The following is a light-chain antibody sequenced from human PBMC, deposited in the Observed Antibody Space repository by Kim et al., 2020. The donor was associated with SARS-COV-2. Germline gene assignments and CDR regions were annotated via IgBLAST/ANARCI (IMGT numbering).Light chain of an antibody. CDR3: QQYGASSLT. J-gene: IGKJ4*01. CDR2: DAS. Sequence: SPGEEATITCRASQSVSNSRLAWYQQKPGQAPRLLIYDASSRATGITDRFSGSGSGTDFTLTISRLEPEDFAVYYCQQYGASSLTFGGGTKVDIK. V-gene: IGKV3-20*01. CDR1: QSVSNSR.